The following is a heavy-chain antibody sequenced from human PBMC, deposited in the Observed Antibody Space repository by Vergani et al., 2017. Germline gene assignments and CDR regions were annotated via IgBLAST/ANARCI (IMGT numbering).Heavy chain of an antibody. V-gene: IGHV3-30-3*01. J-gene: IGHJ4*02. CDR1: GFALNRHA. CDR2: ISFDGTNE. CDR3: VRDRGLCAGGRCYTEAWDY. D-gene: IGHD2-2*02. Sequence: QVQLVESGGGVVQPGTSLRLSCVVSGFALNRHAMYWVRQAPGKELEWVVGISFDGTNEYYPDLVKGRFTISRDIVKNTLYLQVRSLRLEDTGVYHCVRDRGLCAGGRCYTEAWDYWGQGTPVTVSS.